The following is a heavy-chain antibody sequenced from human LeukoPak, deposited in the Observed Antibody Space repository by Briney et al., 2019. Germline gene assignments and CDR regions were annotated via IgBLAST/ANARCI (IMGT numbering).Heavy chain of an antibody. CDR2: VGHEDGTT. CDR1: GSTLSKIS. CDR3: ATGAIVFDY. D-gene: IGHD3-22*01. Sequence: GASVRVSCKVSGSTLSKISIDGVRQAPGKGPEWMGSVGHEDGTTIHAQKFQGRFNMTVDTATDTAHMEMSSLMSEDTAIYYCATGAIVFDYWGQGTLVTVSS. J-gene: IGHJ4*02. V-gene: IGHV1-24*01.